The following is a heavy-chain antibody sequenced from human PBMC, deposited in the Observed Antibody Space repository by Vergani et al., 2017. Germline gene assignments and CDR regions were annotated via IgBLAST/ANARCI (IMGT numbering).Heavy chain of an antibody. D-gene: IGHD3-22*01. CDR1: GGTFSSYA. J-gene: IGHJ6*02. Sequence: QVQLVQSGAEVKKPGSSVKVSCKASGGTFSSYAISWVRQAPGQGLEWMGRIIPIFGTANYAQKFQGRVTITADESTSTAYMELSSLRSEDTAVYYCARADYYDSSGYYYYGMDVWGQGTTVTVSS. V-gene: IGHV1-69*13. CDR2: IIPIFGTA. CDR3: ARADYYDSSGYYYYGMDV.